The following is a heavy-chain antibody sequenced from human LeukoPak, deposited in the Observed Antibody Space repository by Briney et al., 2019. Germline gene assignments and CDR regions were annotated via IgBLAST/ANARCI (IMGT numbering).Heavy chain of an antibody. Sequence: PSQTPSLTCAISGDSVSSNSSAWTWIRQSPSRGLEWLGRTYYRSKWYNDYALSVKSRITINPDTSKNQFSLQLNSVTPEDTAVYYCTRGYYIWDYWGQGTLVTVSS. CDR1: GDSVSSNSSA. CDR3: TRGYYIWDY. D-gene: IGHD3-16*01. J-gene: IGHJ4*02. CDR2: TYYRSKWYN. V-gene: IGHV6-1*01.